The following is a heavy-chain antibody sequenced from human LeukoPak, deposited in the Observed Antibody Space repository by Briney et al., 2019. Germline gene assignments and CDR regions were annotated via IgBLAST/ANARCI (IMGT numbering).Heavy chain of an antibody. Sequence: PSETLSLTCAVSGGSISSGGYSWSWIRQPPGKGLEWIGYIYHSGSTYYNPSLKSRVTISVDRSKNQFSLKLSSVTAADTAVYYCARVRGEPSAYYYYYYMDVWGKGTTVTVSS. CDR1: GGSISSGGYS. CDR3: ARVRGEPSAYYYYYYMDV. CDR2: IYHSGST. D-gene: IGHD3-10*01. V-gene: IGHV4-30-2*01. J-gene: IGHJ6*03.